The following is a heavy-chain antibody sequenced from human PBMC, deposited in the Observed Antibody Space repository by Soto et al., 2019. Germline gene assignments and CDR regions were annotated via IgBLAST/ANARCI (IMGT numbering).Heavy chain of an antibody. V-gene: IGHV4-4*02. D-gene: IGHD3-10*01. Sequence: QVQLQESGPGLMKPSGTLSLTCAVSGGSISSNNWWTWVRQPPGKGLEWIGEIYHSGSTNYNPSLKSRVTISVDKSKNQFSLKVPSVTAADTAVYYCARGAFMVRGAIVFDYWGQGTLVTVSS. J-gene: IGHJ4*02. CDR1: GGSISSNNW. CDR3: ARGAFMVRGAIVFDY. CDR2: IYHSGST.